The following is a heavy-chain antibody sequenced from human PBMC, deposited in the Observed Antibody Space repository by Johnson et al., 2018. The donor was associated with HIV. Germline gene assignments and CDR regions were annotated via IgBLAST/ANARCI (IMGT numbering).Heavy chain of an antibody. V-gene: IGHV3-66*02. CDR3: ATSGLTLGSSSSHAFDI. CDR2: INSDGSNT. J-gene: IGHJ3*02. D-gene: IGHD6-6*01. Sequence: EVQLVESGGGLVQPGGSLRLSCAASGFTVSSNYMSWVRQAPGKGLEWVSGINSDGSNTNYADSVKGRFTISRDNSKNTLYLQMNSLRAEDTAMYYCATSGLTLGSSSSHAFDIWGQGTMVTVSS. CDR1: GFTVSSNY.